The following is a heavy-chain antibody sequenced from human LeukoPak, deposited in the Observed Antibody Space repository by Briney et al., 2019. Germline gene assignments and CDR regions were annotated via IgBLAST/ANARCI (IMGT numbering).Heavy chain of an antibody. CDR1: GFTFSSYG. CDR2: IRYDGSNK. V-gene: IGHV3-30*02. CDR3: APQNTIAVAG. D-gene: IGHD6-19*01. J-gene: IGHJ4*02. Sequence: GGSLRLSCAASGFTFSSYGMHWVRQAPGKGLEWVAFIRYDGSNKYYADSVKGRFTISRDNSKNTLYLQMNSLRAEDTAAYYCAPQNTIAVAGGGQGTLVTVSS.